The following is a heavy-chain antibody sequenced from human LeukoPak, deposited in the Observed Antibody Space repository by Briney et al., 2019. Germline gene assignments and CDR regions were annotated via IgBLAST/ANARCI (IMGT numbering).Heavy chain of an antibody. CDR1: GDSISSSSYY. CDR2: IYYSGST. Sequence: SETLSLTCTVSGDSISSSSYYWGWIRQPPGKELEWIGSIYYSGSTYYNPSLNSRVTMSVDTSKNQFSLKLSSVTAADTAVYYCARDYLGGNPDAFDIWGQGTMVTVSS. V-gene: IGHV4-39*07. J-gene: IGHJ3*02. D-gene: IGHD4-23*01. CDR3: ARDYLGGNPDAFDI.